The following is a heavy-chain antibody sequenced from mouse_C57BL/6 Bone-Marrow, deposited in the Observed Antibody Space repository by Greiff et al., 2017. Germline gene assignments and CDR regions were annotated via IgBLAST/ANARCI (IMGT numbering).Heavy chain of an antibody. Sequence: VQLKESVAELVRPGASVKLSCTASGFNIKNTYMHWVKQRPEQGLEWIGRLDPANGNTKYAPKFQGKATITADTPSNTTYLQLSSLTSEDTAIXYCARGLSHWYFDVWGTGTTVTVSS. CDR1: GFNIKNTY. J-gene: IGHJ1*03. V-gene: IGHV14-3*01. CDR2: LDPANGNT. CDR3: ARGLSHWYFDV.